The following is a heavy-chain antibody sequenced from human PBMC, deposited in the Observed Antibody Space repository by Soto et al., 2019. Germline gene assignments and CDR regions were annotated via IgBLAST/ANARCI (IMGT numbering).Heavy chain of an antibody. CDR2: ISGSGGST. CDR3: AQDQKSRYSGHDAFDI. Sequence: GGSLRLSCAASGFTFSSYAMSWVRQAPGKGLEWVSAISGSGGSTYYADSVKGRFTISRDNSKNTLYLQMNSLRAEDTAVYYCAQDQKSRYSGHDAFDIWGQGTMVTVSS. D-gene: IGHD6-13*01. CDR1: GFTFSSYA. J-gene: IGHJ3*02. V-gene: IGHV3-23*01.